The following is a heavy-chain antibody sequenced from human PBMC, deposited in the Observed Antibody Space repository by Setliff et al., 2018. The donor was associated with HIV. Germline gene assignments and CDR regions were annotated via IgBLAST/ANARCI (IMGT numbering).Heavy chain of an antibody. Sequence: SETLSLTCAVYGGSFSDYYWSWIRQPPGKGLEWIGEIYHSGSTIYNPSLKSRVTISVDTSKNQFSLKLSSVTAADTAVYYCASMERGSGFSNRNYFDYWGQGTLVTVSS. CDR1: GGSFSDYY. D-gene: IGHD6-19*01. V-gene: IGHV4-34*01. CDR2: IYHSGST. CDR3: ASMERGSGFSNRNYFDY. J-gene: IGHJ4*02.